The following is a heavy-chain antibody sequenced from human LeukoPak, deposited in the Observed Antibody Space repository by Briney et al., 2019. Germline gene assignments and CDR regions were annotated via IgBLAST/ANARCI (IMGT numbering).Heavy chain of an antibody. CDR1: GGTFSSYA. CDR3: ARDRFGVLDAFDI. Sequence: SVKVSCKASGGTFSSYAISWVRQAAGQGLEWMGRIIPIFGTANYAQKFQGRVTITTDESTSTAYMELSSLRSEDTAVYYCARDRFGVLDAFDIWGQGTMVTVSS. V-gene: IGHV1-69*05. J-gene: IGHJ3*02. D-gene: IGHD2-8*01. CDR2: IIPIFGTA.